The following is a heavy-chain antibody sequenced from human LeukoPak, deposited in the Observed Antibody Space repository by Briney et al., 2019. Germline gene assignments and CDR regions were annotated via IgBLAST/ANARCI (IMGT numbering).Heavy chain of an antibody. Sequence: ASVKVSCKASGGTFSSYAISWVRQAPGQGLEWMGGIIPIFGTANYAQKLQGRVTMTTDTSTSTAYMELRSLRSDDTAVYYCARDDYGDYDGSDYWGQGTLVTVSS. D-gene: IGHD4-17*01. J-gene: IGHJ4*02. V-gene: IGHV1-69*05. CDR1: GGTFSSYA. CDR2: IIPIFGTA. CDR3: ARDDYGDYDGSDY.